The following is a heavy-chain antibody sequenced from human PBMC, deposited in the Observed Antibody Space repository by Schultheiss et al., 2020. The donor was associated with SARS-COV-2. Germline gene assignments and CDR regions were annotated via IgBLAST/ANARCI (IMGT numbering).Heavy chain of an antibody. CDR3: ARGGLYVVAARNFKFDY. CDR1: GYTFTGYY. V-gene: IGHV1-2*02. Sequence: ASVKVSCKASGYTFTGYYIHWVRQAPGQGLEWMGWINPNSGGTNYAQKFQGRVTMTRDTSISTAYMELSRLRSDDTAVYYCARGGLYVVAARNFKFDYWGQGTLVTVSS. J-gene: IGHJ4*02. D-gene: IGHD6-6*01. CDR2: INPNSGGT.